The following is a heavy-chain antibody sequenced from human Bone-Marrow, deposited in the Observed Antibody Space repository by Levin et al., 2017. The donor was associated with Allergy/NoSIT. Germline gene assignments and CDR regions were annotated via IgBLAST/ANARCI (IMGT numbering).Heavy chain of an antibody. V-gene: IGHV3-7*04. CDR2: INQDGTES. CDR3: ARGHIGA. Sequence: GGSLRLSCVASGFSFHSYWMSWVRQVPGKGPEWVANINQDGTESDYVDSVRGRFTIYRDNAKSSMYLQMNSLRDDDTGVYYCARGHIGAWGQGILVTVSS. CDR1: GFSFHSYW. J-gene: IGHJ5*02. D-gene: IGHD5-12*01.